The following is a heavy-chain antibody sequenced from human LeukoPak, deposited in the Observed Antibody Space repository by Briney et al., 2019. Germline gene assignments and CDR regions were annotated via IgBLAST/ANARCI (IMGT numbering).Heavy chain of an antibody. CDR3: ARVGNYNFDY. D-gene: IGHD1-7*01. V-gene: IGHV4-59*08. J-gene: IGHJ4*02. CDR2: IYYSGNP. CDR1: GGSISSYY. Sequence: SETLSLTCTVSGGSISSYYWSWIRQPPGKGLEWIGYIYYSGNPNCNPSLKSRVTISIDTSKNQFSLKLSSVTAADTAVYYCARVGNYNFDYWGQGTLVTVSS.